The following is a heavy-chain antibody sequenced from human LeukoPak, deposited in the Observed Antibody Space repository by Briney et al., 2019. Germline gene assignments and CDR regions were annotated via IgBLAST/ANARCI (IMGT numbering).Heavy chain of an antibody. CDR2: ISYDGSNK. Sequence: GRSLRLSCAASGFTFSSYAMHWVRQAPGKGLEWVAVISYDGSNKYYADSVKGRFTISRDNSKNPLYLQMNSLRAEDTAVYYCARETERLLYYWGQGTLVTVSS. CDR3: ARETERLLYY. CDR1: GFTFSSYA. V-gene: IGHV3-30-3*01. D-gene: IGHD2-15*01. J-gene: IGHJ4*02.